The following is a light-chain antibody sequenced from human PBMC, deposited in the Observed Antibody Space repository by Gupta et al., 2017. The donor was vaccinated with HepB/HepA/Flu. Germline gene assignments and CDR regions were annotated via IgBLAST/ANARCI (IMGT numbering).Light chain of an antibody. CDR2: GAS. CDR1: QSVTSRY. CDR3: QQDGSSPFT. V-gene: IGKV3-20*01. J-gene: IGKJ3*01. Sequence: EIVLTQSPGTLSLSPGERATLFCRASQSVTSRYFAWYQQKPGQAPRLLIYGASSRAIGIPDRFSGSGSGTDFTLTISRLEPEDFAVYYCQQDGSSPFTFGHGTKVDIK.